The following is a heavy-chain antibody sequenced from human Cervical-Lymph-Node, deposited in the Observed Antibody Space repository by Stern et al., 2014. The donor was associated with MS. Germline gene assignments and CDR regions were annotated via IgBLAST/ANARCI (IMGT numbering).Heavy chain of an antibody. Sequence: QVQLVQSGSEVKKPGASVTVSCTASGYTFTSYDIHWVRQAPGQGLEWMGWMNPSSGNTGYAQKFQGRVTMTRKTSISTAYVELSDLRSEDTAVYYCARVSSITLVRGIISPPDAFDIWGQGTVVTVSS. J-gene: IGHJ3*02. CDR2: MNPSSGNT. D-gene: IGHD3-10*01. CDR3: ARVSSITLVRGIISPPDAFDI. V-gene: IGHV1-8*01. CDR1: GYTFTSYD.